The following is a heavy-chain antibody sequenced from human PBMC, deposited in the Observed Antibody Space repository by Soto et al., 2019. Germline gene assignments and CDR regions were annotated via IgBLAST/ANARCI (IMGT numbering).Heavy chain of an antibody. J-gene: IGHJ4*02. Sequence: QVQLVQSGAEVKKPGASVKISCKASGYTFTSDDFNWVRQATGQGREWMGWMNPNNGNTAYAQKFQGRVIMTRDTTRRTDYMEPSSLTSEDTVVYYCAEGPRNWAFDYWGQGTLVTVSS. V-gene: IGHV1-8*01. CDR3: AEGPRNWAFDY. D-gene: IGHD7-27*01. CDR1: GYTFTSDD. CDR2: MNPNNGNT.